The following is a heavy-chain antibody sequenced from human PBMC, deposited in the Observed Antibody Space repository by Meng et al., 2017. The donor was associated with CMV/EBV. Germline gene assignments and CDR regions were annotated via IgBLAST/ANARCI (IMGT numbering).Heavy chain of an antibody. CDR1: GFTFDDYA. D-gene: IGHD6-19*01. CDR3: ARGGSGWYYFDY. CDR2: ISWNSGSI. J-gene: IGHJ4*02. V-gene: IGHV3-9*01. Sequence: SLKISCAASGFTFDDYAMHWVRQAPGKGLEWVSGISWNSGSIGYADSVKGRFTISRDNAKNSLYLQMNSLRAEDTAVYYCARGGSGWYYFDYWGQGTLVTVSS.